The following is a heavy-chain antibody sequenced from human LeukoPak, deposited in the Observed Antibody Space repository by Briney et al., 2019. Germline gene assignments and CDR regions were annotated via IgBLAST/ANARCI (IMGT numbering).Heavy chain of an antibody. Sequence: SETLSRTCTVSGYSISSGYWWGWIRQPPGKGLERIGSIYHSGSTYYNPSLKSRVTISVDTSKNQFSLKLSSVTAVDTAVYYCASINYYDSSGLTSGWFDPWGQGTLVTVSS. CDR1: GYSISSGYW. CDR2: IYHSGST. CDR3: ASINYYDSSGLTSGWFDP. D-gene: IGHD3-22*01. V-gene: IGHV4-38-2*02. J-gene: IGHJ5*02.